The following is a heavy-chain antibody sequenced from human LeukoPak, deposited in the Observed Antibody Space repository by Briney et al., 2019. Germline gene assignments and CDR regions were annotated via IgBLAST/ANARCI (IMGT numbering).Heavy chain of an antibody. V-gene: IGHV4-61*02. D-gene: IGHD4-17*01. CDR1: GDSISSGDYY. J-gene: IGHJ4*02. CDR2: ISSSGST. Sequence: KASETLSLTCTVSGDSISSGDYYWSWLRQPAGKGLEWIGRISSSGSTNYNPSLKSRVTISVDTSKNQFSLKLSSVTAADTAVYYCARVGGAYGDYLGVIDYWGQETLVTVSS. CDR3: ARVGGAYGDYLGVIDY.